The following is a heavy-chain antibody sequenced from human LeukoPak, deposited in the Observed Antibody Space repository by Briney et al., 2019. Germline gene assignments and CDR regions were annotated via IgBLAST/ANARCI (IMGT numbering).Heavy chain of an antibody. Sequence: GGSLRLSCAASGFTFSSYAMTWVRQAPGKGLEWVSAISGSGGSTYYADSVKGRFTISRDNSRNTLYLQMNSLRAEDTAVYYCAKAYGSGSYDLDYWGQGTLVTVSS. CDR3: AKAYGSGSYDLDY. V-gene: IGHV3-23*01. CDR1: GFTFSSYA. CDR2: ISGSGGST. J-gene: IGHJ4*02. D-gene: IGHD3-10*01.